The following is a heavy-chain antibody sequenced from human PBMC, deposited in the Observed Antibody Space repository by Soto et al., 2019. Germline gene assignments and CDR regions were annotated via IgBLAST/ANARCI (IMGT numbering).Heavy chain of an antibody. CDR2: IYYSGST. V-gene: IGHV4-30-4*01. CDR1: GGSISSGDYY. J-gene: IGHJ4*02. Sequence: SETLSLTCTVSGGSISSGDYYWSWIRQPPGKGLEWIGYIYYSGSTYYNPSLKSRVTISVDTSKNQFSLKLSSVTAADTAVYYCARGYDSSGFGYYFDYWGQGTLVTVS. D-gene: IGHD3-22*01. CDR3: ARGYDSSGFGYYFDY.